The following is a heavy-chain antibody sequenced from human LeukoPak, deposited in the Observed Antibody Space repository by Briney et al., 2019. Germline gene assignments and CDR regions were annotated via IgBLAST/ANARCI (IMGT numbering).Heavy chain of an antibody. J-gene: IGHJ3*02. CDR3: ASRAAMIPTGVDI. D-gene: IGHD3-22*01. Sequence: ASVKVSCKASGYTFTGYYMHWVRQAPGQGLEWMGCINPNSGGTNYAQKFQGRVTMTRDTSISTAYMEPSRLRSDDTAVYYCASRAAMIPTGVDIWGQGTMVTVSS. CDR1: GYTFTGYY. V-gene: IGHV1-2*02. CDR2: INPNSGGT.